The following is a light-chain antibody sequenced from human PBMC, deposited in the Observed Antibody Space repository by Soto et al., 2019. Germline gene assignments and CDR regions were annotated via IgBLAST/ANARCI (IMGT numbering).Light chain of an antibody. CDR2: VAS. J-gene: IGKJ2*01. V-gene: IGKV1-39*01. CDR1: QNIARY. Sequence: DIQMTQSPSSLSASAGDRVTITCRASQNIARYLYWFQQKPGKAPNLLIYVASNLQSGVPSRFSGSGSGTDFTLTINNLQPEDFATYYCQPTYSIPRTFGQGTQLEIK. CDR3: QPTYSIPRT.